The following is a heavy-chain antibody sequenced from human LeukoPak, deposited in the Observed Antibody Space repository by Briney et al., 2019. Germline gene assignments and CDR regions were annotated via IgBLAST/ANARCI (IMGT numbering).Heavy chain of an antibody. CDR1: GASINNYY. J-gene: IGHJ3*02. D-gene: IGHD5-18*01. CDR3: ARRVGHSYGVTGAGAFDI. Sequence: SETLSLTCTVSGASINNYYWSWIRQPPGKGLEWIGYISYSGSTYYNPSLKSRVTISLDTPKNQFSLRLSSVTAADTAIYYCARRVGHSYGVTGAGAFDIWGQGTMVTVSS. V-gene: IGHV4-59*01. CDR2: ISYSGST.